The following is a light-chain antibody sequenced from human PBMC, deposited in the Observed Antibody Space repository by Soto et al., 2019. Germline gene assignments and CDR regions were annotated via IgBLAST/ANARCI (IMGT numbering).Light chain of an antibody. J-gene: IGLJ3*02. V-gene: IGLV8-61*01. CDR2: NTN. CDR3: VLYMVSAILV. Sequence: QAVVTQEPSFSVSPGGTVTLTCGFSSGSVSTSYYPSWYQQTPGQAPRTLIYNTNTRSSGVPDRFSGSILGSKAALTITGAQADDESDYYCVLYMVSAILVFGGGTKLTVL. CDR1: SGSVSTSYY.